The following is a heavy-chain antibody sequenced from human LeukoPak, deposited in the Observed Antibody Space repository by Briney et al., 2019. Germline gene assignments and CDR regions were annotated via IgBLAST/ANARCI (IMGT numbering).Heavy chain of an antibody. CDR3: ARDRVGTKGDY. V-gene: IGHV3-48*01. J-gene: IGHJ4*02. CDR1: GFNFRTYS. Sequence: GGSLRLSCEVSGFNFRTYSMDWVRQAPGKGLQWVSYISAEGATIYYAEDVRGRFTISRDDAKNSLYLDMSNLRVDDTAVYCCARDRVGTKGDYWGQGTLVTVS. D-gene: IGHD1-26*01. CDR2: ISAEGATI.